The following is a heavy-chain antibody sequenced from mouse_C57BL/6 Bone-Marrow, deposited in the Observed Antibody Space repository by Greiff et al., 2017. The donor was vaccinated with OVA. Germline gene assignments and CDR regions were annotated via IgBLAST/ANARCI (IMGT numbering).Heavy chain of an antibody. J-gene: IGHJ4*01. Sequence: VKLMESGPGLVAPSQSLSITCTVSGFSLTSYAISWVRQPPGKVLEWLGVIWTGGGTNYNSALKSRLSISKDNSKSQVFLKMNSLQTDDTARYYCARTTVVAPPYAMDYWGQGTSVTVSS. CDR3: ARTTVVAPPYAMDY. CDR1: GFSLTSYA. D-gene: IGHD1-1*01. V-gene: IGHV2-9-1*01. CDR2: IWTGGGT.